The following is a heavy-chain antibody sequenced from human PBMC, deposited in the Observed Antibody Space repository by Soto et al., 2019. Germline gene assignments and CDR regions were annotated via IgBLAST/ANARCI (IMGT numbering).Heavy chain of an antibody. Sequence: PSETLSLTCTVSGGSISSHYWSWIRQPPGKGLEWIGYIYYSGSTNYNPSLQSRVTISVDTSKNQFSLKLSSVTAADTAVYYCARAVLPATAPFDYWGQGTLVTVSS. CDR1: GGSISSHY. V-gene: IGHV4-59*11. CDR2: IYYSGST. CDR3: ARAVLPATAPFDY. J-gene: IGHJ4*02. D-gene: IGHD2-2*01.